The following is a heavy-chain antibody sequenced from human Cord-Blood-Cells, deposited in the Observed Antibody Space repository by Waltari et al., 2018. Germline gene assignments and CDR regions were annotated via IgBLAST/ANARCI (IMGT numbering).Heavy chain of an antibody. Sequence: QVQLQQWGAGLLKPSETLSLTCAVYGGSFSGYYWSWIRQPPGKGLEWIGEINHSGSTNYNPSLKSRVTISVDTSKNQCSLELSSVTAADTAVYYCAICLYDFWSGYREKYFQHWGQGTLVTVSS. CDR1: GGSFSGYY. D-gene: IGHD3-3*01. CDR2: INHSGST. J-gene: IGHJ1*01. V-gene: IGHV4-34*01. CDR3: AICLYDFWSGYREKYFQH.